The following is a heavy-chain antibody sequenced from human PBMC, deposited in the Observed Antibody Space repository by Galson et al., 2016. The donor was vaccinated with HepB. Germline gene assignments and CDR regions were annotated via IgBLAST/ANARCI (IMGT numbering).Heavy chain of an antibody. CDR3: AKDRLLGATTGPFDS. CDR2: ISYDGSNK. CDR1: GATFSPYG. J-gene: IGHJ4*02. D-gene: IGHD1-26*01. V-gene: IGHV3-30*18. Sequence: SLRLSCAASGATFSPYGIHWVRQAPGKGLEWVAIISYDGSNKYYLDSVECRFTISRDNSKNTLYLQMNSLTPEDTAVYYCAKDRLLGATTGPFDSWGRGTLVTVSS.